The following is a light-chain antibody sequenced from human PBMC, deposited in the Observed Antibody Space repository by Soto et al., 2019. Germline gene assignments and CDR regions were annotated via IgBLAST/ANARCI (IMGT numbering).Light chain of an antibody. V-gene: IGLV1-51*01. CDR2: DNN. CDR3: GAWDSSLSGVV. Sequence: QSVLTQPPSVSAAPGQKVTISCSGSSSNIGNNYVSWYQQLPGTAPKFLIYDNNKRPSGIPDRFSGYKSGTSATMDITGLQTGDEADYYCGAWDSSLSGVVFGGGPKLTVL. CDR1: SSNIGNNY. J-gene: IGLJ2*01.